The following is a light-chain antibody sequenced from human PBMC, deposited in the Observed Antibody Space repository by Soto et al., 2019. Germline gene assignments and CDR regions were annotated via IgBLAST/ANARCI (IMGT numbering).Light chain of an antibody. CDR1: QSISTW. Sequence: DIQMTQSPSTLSASVGDSVTTTCRASQSISTWLAWFQQKPGKAPKLLIYRASSLESGAPSRFSGSGSGTEFTLTISSLQPDDFATYYCQQYNSYPWTFGQGTKVDI. CDR3: QQYNSYPWT. V-gene: IGKV1-5*03. CDR2: RAS. J-gene: IGKJ1*01.